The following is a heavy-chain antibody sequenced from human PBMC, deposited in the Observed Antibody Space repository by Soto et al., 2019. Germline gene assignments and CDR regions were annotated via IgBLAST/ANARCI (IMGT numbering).Heavy chain of an antibody. CDR2: IIPILGVA. CDR3: ARVAEMGTVTEGYYDYMYV. CDR1: GDTFSNHT. Sequence: QVQLVQSVAEVKKPGSSVKVSCKASGDTFSNHTISWVRQAPGQGLEWMGRIIPILGVANYAQKFQGSVTIAADKTTTTAYMELSSLRSADTDVYYCARVAEMGTVTEGYYDYMYVWGKGTTVTVS. D-gene: IGHD4-17*01. V-gene: IGHV1-69*04. J-gene: IGHJ6*03.